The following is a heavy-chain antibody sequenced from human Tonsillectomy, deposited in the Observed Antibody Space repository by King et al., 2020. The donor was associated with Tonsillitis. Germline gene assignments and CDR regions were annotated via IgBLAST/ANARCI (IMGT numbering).Heavy chain of an antibody. CDR1: GFSLNNPRMG. D-gene: IGHD3-3*01. CDR3: ARIMGARYLEWHYNMDV. V-gene: IGHV2-26*01. Sequence: TLKESGPVLVKPTETLTLTCTVSGFSLNNPRMGVSWIRQPPGKALEWLAHIFSNDEKSYSTSLKNRLTISKDTSKSQVVLAMTNVDPVDTATYYCARIMGARYLEWHYNMDVWGNGTTVTVSS. J-gene: IGHJ6*03. CDR2: IFSNDEK.